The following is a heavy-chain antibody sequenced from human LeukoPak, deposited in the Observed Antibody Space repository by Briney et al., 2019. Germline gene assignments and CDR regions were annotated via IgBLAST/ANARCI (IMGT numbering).Heavy chain of an antibody. CDR1: GFTFSSYA. CDR3: AKSDHSSWYESGFDY. Sequence: GGSLRLSCAASGFTFSSYAMSWVRQAPGKGLEWFSAISGSGGSTYYADSVKGRFTISRDNSKNTLYLQMNSLRAEDTARYYCAKSDHSSWYESGFDYWGQGTLVTVSS. D-gene: IGHD6-13*01. J-gene: IGHJ4*02. CDR2: ISGSGGST. V-gene: IGHV3-23*01.